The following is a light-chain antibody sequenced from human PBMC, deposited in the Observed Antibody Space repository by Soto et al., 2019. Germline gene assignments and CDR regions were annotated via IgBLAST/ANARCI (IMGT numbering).Light chain of an antibody. CDR3: QQPGS. J-gene: IGKJ4*01. CDR1: QSVTSF. Sequence: EIVLTQSPATLSLSPGERATLSCRASQSVTSFLAWYQQKPGHAPRLLIFDASTRATGIPARFSGSGSGTDFTLTISSLEPEDFAVYYCQQPGSFGGGTKVEIK. V-gene: IGKV3-11*01. CDR2: DAS.